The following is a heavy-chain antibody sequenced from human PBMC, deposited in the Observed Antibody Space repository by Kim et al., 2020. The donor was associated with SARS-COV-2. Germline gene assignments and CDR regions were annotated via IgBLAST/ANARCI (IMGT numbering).Heavy chain of an antibody. V-gene: IGHV1-2*02. CDR3: ARYWSSIWCSAYFEH. Sequence: ASVKVSCKSSGYTFTGYYLHWVRQAPGQGLEWMGWINPKSGGTNYAQKFQGRVTMTSDTSISTAYMELSSLRSDDTAVYYCARYWSSIWCSAYFEHWGQG. D-gene: IGHD2-2*01. CDR1: GYTFTGYY. J-gene: IGHJ4*02. CDR2: INPKSGGT.